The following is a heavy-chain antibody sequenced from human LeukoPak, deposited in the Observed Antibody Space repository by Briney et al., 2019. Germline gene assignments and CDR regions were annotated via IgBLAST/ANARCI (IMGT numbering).Heavy chain of an antibody. CDR1: GGSFSTSY. Sequence: SETLSLTCAVYGGSFSTSYWGWIRQPPGKGLEWIGEVDHGGTANYNPSLKSRVTMSLDPSKSQFSLNLSSVTAADTAIYYCAGVFSGRRPFELWGQGILVTVSS. V-gene: IGHV4-34*01. J-gene: IGHJ4*02. D-gene: IGHD3-10*01. CDR3: AGVFSGRRPFEL. CDR2: VDHGGTA.